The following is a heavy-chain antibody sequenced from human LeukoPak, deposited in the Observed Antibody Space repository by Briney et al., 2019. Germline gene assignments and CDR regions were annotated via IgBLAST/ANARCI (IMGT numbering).Heavy chain of an antibody. Sequence: PSETLSLTCTVSGGSISSYYWSWIRQPPGKGLEWIGYIYYSGSTNYNPSLKGRVTISVDTSKNQFSLKLSSVTAADTAVYYCARVPAATYYFDYWGQGTLVTVSS. J-gene: IGHJ4*02. CDR1: GGSISSYY. V-gene: IGHV4-59*01. CDR2: IYYSGST. CDR3: ARVPAATYYFDY. D-gene: IGHD2-2*01.